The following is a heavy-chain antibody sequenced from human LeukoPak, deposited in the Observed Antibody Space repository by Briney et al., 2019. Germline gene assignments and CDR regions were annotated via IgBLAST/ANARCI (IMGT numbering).Heavy chain of an antibody. D-gene: IGHD4-11*01. Sequence: GGSLRLSCAASGFSFSDAWMNWVRQAPGKGLVWVSRMSSDSTRSSHADSVKGRFTISRDNAKKMVYLQMNSLRVEDSAVYYCAAGPSSNGHQLPYWGQETLVTVSS. V-gene: IGHV3-74*01. J-gene: IGHJ4*02. CDR1: GFSFSDAW. CDR3: AAGPSSNGHQLPY. CDR2: MSSDSTRS.